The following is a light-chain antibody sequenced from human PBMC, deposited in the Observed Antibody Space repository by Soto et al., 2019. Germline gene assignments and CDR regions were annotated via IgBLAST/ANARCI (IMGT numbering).Light chain of an antibody. J-gene: IGKJ4*01. CDR2: DAP. CDR3: QQRSNWPPLLT. V-gene: IGKV3-11*01. CDR1: QSVGSY. Sequence: ETVLTQSPATLSLSPGERATLSCRASQSVGSYLAWYQQKPGQAPRLLIYDAPTRATGIPARFSGSGSGTDFTLTISSLETEDFAVYYCQQRSNWPPLLTFGGGTKVEIK.